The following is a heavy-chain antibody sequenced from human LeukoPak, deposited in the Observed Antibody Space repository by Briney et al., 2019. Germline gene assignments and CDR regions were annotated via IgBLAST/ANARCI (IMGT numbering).Heavy chain of an antibody. D-gene: IGHD6-6*01. Sequence: GTSLRLSCVASGFSFSAYGLHWVRQAPGKGLEWVAVIWHDGRNKYYADSVKGRFTISRDNPKNTLYLQMNILRVEDTAVYYCARGGDQYSSSPQDYWGQGTLVTVSS. CDR2: IWHDGRNK. CDR1: GFSFSAYG. J-gene: IGHJ4*02. V-gene: IGHV3-33*01. CDR3: ARGGDQYSSSPQDY.